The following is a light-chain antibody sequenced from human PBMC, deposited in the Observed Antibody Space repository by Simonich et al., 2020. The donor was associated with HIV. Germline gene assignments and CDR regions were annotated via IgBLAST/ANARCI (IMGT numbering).Light chain of an antibody. CDR2: DNN. J-gene: IGLJ2*01. CDR3: GTWDSSLSAGGV. CDR1: SSNIGNNY. Sequence: QSVLTQPPSVSAAPGQKVTISCSGSSSNIGNNYVSWYQQLPGTAPTPLIYDNNKRPSGIPDRFSGSKSGTSATLGITGLQTGDEADYYCGTWDSSLSAGGVFGGGTKLTVL. V-gene: IGLV1-51*01.